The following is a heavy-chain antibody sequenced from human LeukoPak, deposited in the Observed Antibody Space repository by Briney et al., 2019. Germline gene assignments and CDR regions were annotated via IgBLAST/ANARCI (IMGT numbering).Heavy chain of an antibody. CDR2: INHSGST. Sequence: PSETLSLTCAVYGGSFSGYYWSWIRQPPGKGLEWIGEINHSGSTNYNPSLMSRVTISLDTSKNHFSLNLSPVTAADTAVYYCARGQGTVTTHWGQGTLVTVSS. J-gene: IGHJ4*02. CDR3: ARGQGTVTTH. CDR1: GGSFSGYY. D-gene: IGHD4-11*01. V-gene: IGHV4-34*01.